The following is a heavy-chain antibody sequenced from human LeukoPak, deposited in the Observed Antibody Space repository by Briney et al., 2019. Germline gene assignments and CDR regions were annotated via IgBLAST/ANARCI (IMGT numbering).Heavy chain of an antibody. CDR2: IYYSGST. D-gene: IGHD3-22*01. V-gene: IGHV4-4*02. J-gene: IGHJ4*02. CDR1: GGSISSTNW. Sequence: SGTLSLTCAVSGGSISSTNWWSWVRQPPGKGLEWIGYIYYSGSTNYNPSLKSRVTISVDTSKNQFSLKLSSVTAADTAVYYCARGDYYDSSDFDYWGQGTLVTVSS. CDR3: ARGDYYDSSDFDY.